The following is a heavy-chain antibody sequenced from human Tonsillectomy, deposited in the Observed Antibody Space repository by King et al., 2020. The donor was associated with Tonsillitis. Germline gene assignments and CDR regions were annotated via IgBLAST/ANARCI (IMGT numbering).Heavy chain of an antibody. V-gene: IGHV5-51*01. CDR1: RSIFSSYW. J-gene: IGHJ4*02. CDR3: ASXXTSGYNYLDY. Sequence: QLVQSGAEVKKPGESLKISCKTSRSIFSSYWIVWVRQLPGKGPEWMGVIFPGDSDTRYSPSFQGQVTFXADASTSPANLQWSGLKASDTAMYYCASXXTSGYNYLDYWGXGTLVTVSA. D-gene: IGHD5-12*01. CDR2: IFPGDSDT.